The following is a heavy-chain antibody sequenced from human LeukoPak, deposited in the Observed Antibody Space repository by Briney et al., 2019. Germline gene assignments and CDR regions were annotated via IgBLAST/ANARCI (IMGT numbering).Heavy chain of an antibody. CDR1: GGSISSSSFY. CDR3: ARVGGFDFGVAIGNNWFDP. Sequence: SETLSLTCPVSGGSISSSSFYWGWIRPPPGKGLEWIGRILYTGSTYYKSSLRSRLSMSVDPSENQFSLKLSSVTAADTAVYYCARVGGFDFGVAIGNNWFDPWGQGTLVTVSS. CDR2: ILYTGST. J-gene: IGHJ5*02. D-gene: IGHD3-3*01. V-gene: IGHV4-39*07.